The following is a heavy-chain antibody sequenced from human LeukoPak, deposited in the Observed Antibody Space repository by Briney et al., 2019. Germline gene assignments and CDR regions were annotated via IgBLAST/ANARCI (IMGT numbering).Heavy chain of an antibody. CDR2: IYTSGST. CDR3: ARDRGYYDSSGYSLDY. CDR1: GGSISSYY. J-gene: IGHJ4*02. D-gene: IGHD3-22*01. Sequence: PSETLSLTCTVSGGSISSYYWSWLRQPAGKGLEWIGRIYTSGSTNYNPSLKSRVTMSVDTSKNQFSLKLSSVTAADTAVYYCARDRGYYDSSGYSLDYWGQGTLVTVPS. V-gene: IGHV4-4*07.